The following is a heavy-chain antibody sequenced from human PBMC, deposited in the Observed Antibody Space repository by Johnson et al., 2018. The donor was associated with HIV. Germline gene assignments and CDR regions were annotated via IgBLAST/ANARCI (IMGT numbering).Heavy chain of an antibody. CDR3: TRGATTHPPRLGAFDV. Sequence: VQLVESGGSLVQPGRSLRLSCTASGFTFGDYALTWVRQAPGKGLEWVGFVRSKVYGETTEYAASVKGRFSISRDDAKDIAYLQMNSLKTEDTAMYFCTRGATTHPPRLGAFDVLGQGTMVTVSS. CDR1: GFTFGDYA. V-gene: IGHV3-49*04. J-gene: IGHJ3*01. CDR2: VRSKVYGETT. D-gene: IGHD1-1*01.